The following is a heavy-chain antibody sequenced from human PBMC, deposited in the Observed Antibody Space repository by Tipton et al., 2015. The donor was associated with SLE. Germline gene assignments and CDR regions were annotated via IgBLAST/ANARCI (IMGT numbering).Heavy chain of an antibody. D-gene: IGHD3-10*01. CDR3: ARSGSDGRYFDY. Sequence: TLSLTCTVSGGSISSHHWSWIRQPPGKGLEWIGEINHSGSTNYNPSLKSRVTISVDTSKNQFSLKLSSVTAADTAVYYCARSGSDGRYFDYWGQGTLVTVSS. J-gene: IGHJ4*02. CDR2: INHSGST. V-gene: IGHV4-34*01. CDR1: GGSISSHH.